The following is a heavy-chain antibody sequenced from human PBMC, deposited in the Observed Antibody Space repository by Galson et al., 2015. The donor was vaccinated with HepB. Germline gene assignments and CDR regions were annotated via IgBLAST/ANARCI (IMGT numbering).Heavy chain of an antibody. CDR2: IWYDGSNK. D-gene: IGHD3-22*01. J-gene: IGHJ4*02. CDR1: GFTFSRYG. Sequence: SLRLSCAASGFTFSRYGMHWVRQAPGKGLEWVAVIWYDGSNKYYVDVVEGRFTISRDNSKNTVYLQMNSLRAEDTAIYYCARASYSSFYDYVDSWGQGTLVTFSS. V-gene: IGHV3-33*01. CDR3: ARASYSSFYDYVDS.